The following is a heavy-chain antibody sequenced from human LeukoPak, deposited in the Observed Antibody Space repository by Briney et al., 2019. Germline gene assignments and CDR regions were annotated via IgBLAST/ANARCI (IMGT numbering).Heavy chain of an antibody. V-gene: IGHV3-30*18. CDR1: GVTFCSYG. CDR2: ISYDGSNK. Sequence: GRSLRLSCAASGVTFCSYGMHWVRQAPGKGLEWVAVISYDGSNKYYADSVKGRFTISRDNSKNTLYLQMNSLRAEDTAVYYCAKDRYSGSYPDYWGQRTLVTVSS. CDR3: AKDRYSGSYPDY. D-gene: IGHD1-26*01. J-gene: IGHJ4*02.